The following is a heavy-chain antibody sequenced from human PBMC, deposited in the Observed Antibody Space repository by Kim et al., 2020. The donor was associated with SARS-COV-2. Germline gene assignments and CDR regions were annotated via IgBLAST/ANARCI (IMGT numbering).Heavy chain of an antibody. V-gene: IGHV3-74*01. CDR2: T. J-gene: IGHJ2*01. Sequence: TRHADSVKGRFTISRYTAKTTLYLQMNSLRPEDTAVCYCARGPNIWYFDLWGRGTLVTVSS. CDR3: ARGPNIWYFDL.